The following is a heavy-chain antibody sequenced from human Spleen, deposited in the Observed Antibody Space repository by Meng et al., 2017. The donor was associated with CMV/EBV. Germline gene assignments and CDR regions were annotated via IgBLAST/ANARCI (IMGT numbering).Heavy chain of an antibody. D-gene: IGHD3-3*01. CDR3: ARGRERDFWSGYYGGYYYGMDV. J-gene: IGHJ6*02. CDR2: ISGSSSYI. V-gene: IGHV3-21*01. CDR1: GFTFSSYS. Sequence: GESLKISCAASGFTFSSYSMNWVRQAPGKGLEWVSSISGSSSYIYYADSVKGRFTISRDNAKNSLYLQMNSLRAEDTAVYYCARGRERDFWSGYYGGYYYGMDVWGQGTTVTVSS.